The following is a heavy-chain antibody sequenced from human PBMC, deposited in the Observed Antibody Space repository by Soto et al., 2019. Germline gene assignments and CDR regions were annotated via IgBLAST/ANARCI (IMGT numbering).Heavy chain of an antibody. CDR1: GGSFSGYY. V-gene: IGHV4-34*01. CDR2: INHSGST. CDR3: ARRSPRIPFDY. D-gene: IGHD2-2*02. J-gene: IGHJ4*02. Sequence: SETLSLTCAVYGGSFSGYYWSWIRQPPGKGLEWIGEINHSGSTNYNPSLKSRVTISVDTSKNQFSLKLSSVTAADTAVYYCARRSPRIPFDYWGQGTLVTVSS.